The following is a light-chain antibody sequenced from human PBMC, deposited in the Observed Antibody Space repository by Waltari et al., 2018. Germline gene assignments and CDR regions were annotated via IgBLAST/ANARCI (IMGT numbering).Light chain of an antibody. Sequence: DIVMTQSPDSLAVSLGERAAINCKSSQSFLNSPNNENYLTWYQKKPGQPPKLLIYWASTRESGVPDRFSGGGSGTDFTLTISSLQAEDVAVYYCQQYYSPPLTFGGGTKVEIK. V-gene: IGKV4-1*01. J-gene: IGKJ4*01. CDR2: WAS. CDR3: QQYYSPPLT. CDR1: QSFLNSPNNENY.